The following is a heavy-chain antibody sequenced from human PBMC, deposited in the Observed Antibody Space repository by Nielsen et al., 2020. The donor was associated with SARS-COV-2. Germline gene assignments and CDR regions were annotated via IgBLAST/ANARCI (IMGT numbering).Heavy chain of an antibody. Sequence: GGSLRLSCAASGFTFSNAWMSWVRQAPGKGLEWVSSISSSSSYIYYADSVKGRFTISRDNAKNSLYLQMNSLRAEDTAVYYCARNWDSSSIPYYYYGMDVWGQGTTVTVSS. J-gene: IGHJ6*02. CDR1: GFTFSNAW. CDR3: ARNWDSSSIPYYYYGMDV. CDR2: ISSSSSYI. D-gene: IGHD6-6*01. V-gene: IGHV3-21*01.